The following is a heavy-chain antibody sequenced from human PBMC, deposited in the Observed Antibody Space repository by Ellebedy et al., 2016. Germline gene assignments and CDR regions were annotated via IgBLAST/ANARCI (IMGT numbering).Heavy chain of an antibody. D-gene: IGHD6-25*01. CDR1: GFTFSSYS. CDR3: AKDMRGEGAFDI. J-gene: IGHJ3*02. V-gene: IGHV3-9*01. CDR2: ISWNSGNI. Sequence: SLKISCAASGFTFSSYSMYWVRQAPGKGLEWVSGISWNSGNIGYADSVKGRFTISRDNAKKFLYLQMNSLRAEDTALYYCAKDMRGEGAFDIWGQGSMVTVSS.